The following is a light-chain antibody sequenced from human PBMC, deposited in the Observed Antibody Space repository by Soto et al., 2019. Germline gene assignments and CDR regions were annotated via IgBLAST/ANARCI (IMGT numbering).Light chain of an antibody. J-gene: IGKJ2*01. CDR1: QSVSSTY. CDR3: QQYGSSPYT. V-gene: IGKV3-20*01. Sequence: EIVLTQSPGTLSLSPGERATLSCRASQSVSSTYLAWYQQKPGQAPRLLIYGASNRATGIPYRFSGSGSGTDFSLTISRLEPEDFAVYYCQQYGSSPYTFCQGTKLEIK. CDR2: GAS.